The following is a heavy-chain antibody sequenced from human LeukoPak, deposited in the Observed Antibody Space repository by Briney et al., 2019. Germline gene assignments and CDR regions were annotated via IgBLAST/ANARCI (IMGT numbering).Heavy chain of an antibody. CDR3: ARGVTSSSWGSYYYYMDV. V-gene: IGHV4-34*01. CDR2: INHSGST. Sequence: SETLSLTCAVYGGSFSGYYWSWIRQPPGKGLEWIGEINHSGSTNYNPSLKSRVTISVDTSKNQFSLKLSSVTAADTAVYYCARGVTSSSWGSYYYYMDVWGKGTTVTVSS. CDR1: GGSFSGYY. D-gene: IGHD6-13*01. J-gene: IGHJ6*03.